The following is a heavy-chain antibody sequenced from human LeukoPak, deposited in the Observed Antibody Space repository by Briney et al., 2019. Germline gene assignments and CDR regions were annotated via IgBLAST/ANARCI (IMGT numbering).Heavy chain of an antibody. J-gene: IGHJ6*02. CDR1: GGSISSYY. D-gene: IGHD3-10*01. V-gene: IGHV4-59*01. CDR3: ASMVRGSYYYYGMDV. Sequence: PSETLSLTCTVSGGSISSYYWSWIRQPPGKGLEWIGYIYYSGSTNYNPSLKSRVTISVDTSKNQFSLKLSSVTAADTAVYYCASMVRGSYYYYGMDVWGQGTMVTVSS. CDR2: IYYSGST.